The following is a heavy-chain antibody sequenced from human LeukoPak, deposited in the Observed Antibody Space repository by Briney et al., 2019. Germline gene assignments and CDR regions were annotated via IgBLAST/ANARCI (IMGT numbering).Heavy chain of an antibody. J-gene: IGHJ4*02. V-gene: IGHV3-30*19. D-gene: IGHD6-19*01. CDR3: ARSLAYSGWYYFDY. CDR1: GFTFSSYG. Sequence: GGSLRLSCAASGFTFSSYGMHWVRQAPGKGLEWVAVISYDGNNKYYADSVKGRSTISRDNSKNTLYLQMNSLRAEDTAVYYCARSLAYSGWYYFDYWGQGTLVTVSS. CDR2: ISYDGNNK.